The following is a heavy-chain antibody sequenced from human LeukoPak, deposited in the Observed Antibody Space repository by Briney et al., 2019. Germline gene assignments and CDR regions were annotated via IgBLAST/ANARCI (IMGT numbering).Heavy chain of an antibody. V-gene: IGHV3-30*02. J-gene: IGHJ3*02. CDR1: GFTFSSYG. Sequence: PGGSLRLSCAASGFTFSSYGMHWVRQAPGKGLEWVAFIRYNGDSKYYGDSVKGRFTISRDNSKNTLYLQMNSLRAEDTAVYYCAKITIFGVVVDAFDIWGQGTMVTVSS. CDR2: IRYNGDSK. CDR3: AKITIFGVVVDAFDI. D-gene: IGHD3-3*01.